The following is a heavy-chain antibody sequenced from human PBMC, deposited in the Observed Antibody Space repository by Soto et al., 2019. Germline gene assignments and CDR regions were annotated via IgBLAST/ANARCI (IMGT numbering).Heavy chain of an antibody. Sequence: ASVKVCCKASGYTFTGYYMHWVRQAPGQGLEWMGWINPNSGGTNYAQKFQGRVTMTRDTSISTAYMELSRLRSDATAVNYGARLSRYRSGWYYCDYWGQGTLVTVSS. CDR2: INPNSGGT. D-gene: IGHD6-19*01. V-gene: IGHV1-2*02. J-gene: IGHJ4*02. CDR1: GYTFTGYY. CDR3: ARLSRYRSGWYYCDY.